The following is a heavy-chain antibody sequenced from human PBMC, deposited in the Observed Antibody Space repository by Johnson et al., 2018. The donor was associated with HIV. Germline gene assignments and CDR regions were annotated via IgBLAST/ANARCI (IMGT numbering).Heavy chain of an antibody. V-gene: IGHV3-30*02. CDR1: GYSFSSYG. Sequence: QVQLVESGGGVVQPGGSLRLSCAASGYSFSSYGMYWARQAPDKGLEWVAYIPFHGNQQYYGDSVKGRFTISRDNSKNTLYLQMKSLRPEDTAVYYCAKESKWESRTPHAFDMWGQGTMVTVSS. CDR3: AKESKWESRTPHAFDM. J-gene: IGHJ3*02. CDR2: IPFHGNQQ. D-gene: IGHD1-26*01.